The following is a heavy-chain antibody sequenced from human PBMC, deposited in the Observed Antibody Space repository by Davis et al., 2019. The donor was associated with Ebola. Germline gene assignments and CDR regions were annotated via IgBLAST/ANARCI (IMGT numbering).Heavy chain of an antibody. V-gene: IGHV4-4*02. CDR2: IHHSGST. Sequence: MPSETLSLTCAVSGGPTSSSNWWSWVRQPPGKGLEWIGEIHHSGSTNYNPSLKSRVTMFLDKSLNQFSLKMSSVTAADTAVYYCARVLFSVWNYKALDIWGQGTTVTVSS. J-gene: IGHJ3*02. CDR3: ARVLFSVWNYKALDI. D-gene: IGHD1-7*01. CDR1: GGPTSSSNW.